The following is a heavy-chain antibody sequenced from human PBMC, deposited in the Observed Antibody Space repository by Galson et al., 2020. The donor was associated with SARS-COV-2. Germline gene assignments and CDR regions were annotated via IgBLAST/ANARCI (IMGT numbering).Heavy chain of an antibody. CDR3: AREASAYFDL. CDR2: TYTGGFT. J-gene: IGHJ2*01. CDR1: GFTVSSSY. V-gene: IGHV3-53*01. Sequence: GGSLRLSCAASGFTVSSSYINWVRQAPGKGLEWVSVTYTGGFTYYADSLKGRFAISRDDSKNTLYLETDRLTVEDTAVYYCAREASAYFDLWGRGTLVTVSS.